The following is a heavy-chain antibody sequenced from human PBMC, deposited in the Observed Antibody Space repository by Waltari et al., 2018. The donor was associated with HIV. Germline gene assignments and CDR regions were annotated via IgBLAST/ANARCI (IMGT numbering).Heavy chain of an antibody. V-gene: IGHV4-61*02. CDR3: ARTDDWYFDL. CDR2: IYTSGST. J-gene: IGHJ2*01. CDR1: GGSTSSGSYY. Sequence: QVQLQESGPGLVKPSQTLSLNCIVSGGSTSSGSYYWSWIRQPAGKGLEWVGRIYTSGSTNYNPSLKSRVTISLDTSRNQFSLKLSSGTAADTAVYYCARTDDWYFDLWGRGTLVTVSS.